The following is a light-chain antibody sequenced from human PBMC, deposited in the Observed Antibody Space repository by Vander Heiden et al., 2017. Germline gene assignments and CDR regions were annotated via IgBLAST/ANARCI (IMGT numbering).Light chain of an antibody. CDR3: AAWDDSLNGPV. V-gene: IGLV1-44*01. CDR1: SSNIGSNT. Sequence: SVLTQPPSASGTPGQRVTIPCSGSSSNIGSNTVNWYQQLPGTAPKLLIYNNNQRPSGVPDRFSGSKSGTSASLAISGLQSEDEADYYCAAWDDSLNGPVFGGGTKLTVL. J-gene: IGLJ2*01. CDR2: NNN.